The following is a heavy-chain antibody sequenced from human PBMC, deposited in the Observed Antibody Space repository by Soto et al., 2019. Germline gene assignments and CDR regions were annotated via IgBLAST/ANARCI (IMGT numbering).Heavy chain of an antibody. V-gene: IGHV1-69*13. CDR3: TSGGFEYSSSYYYYYGMDV. CDR1: GGTFSSYA. J-gene: IGHJ6*02. D-gene: IGHD6-6*01. Sequence: SVKVSCKASGGTFSSYAISWVRQAPGQGLEWMGGIIPIFGTANYAQKFQGRVTITADESTSTAYMELSSLRSEDTAVYYCTSGGFEYSSSYYYYYGMDVWGQGTTVTVSS. CDR2: IIPIFGTA.